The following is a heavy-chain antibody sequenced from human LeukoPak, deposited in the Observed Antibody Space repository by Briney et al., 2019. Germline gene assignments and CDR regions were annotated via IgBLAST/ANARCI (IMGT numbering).Heavy chain of an antibody. CDR1: GFTFTTYA. J-gene: IGHJ4*02. Sequence: GGSLRLTCAASGFTFTTYAMSWVRQAPGRGLEWVTALSNSGGSTYYADSVKGRFTISRDNSKNTLYLQINSLRAEDAAIYYCARRGYGSGSYYFDYWGQGTLVTVSS. D-gene: IGHD3-10*01. V-gene: IGHV3-23*01. CDR3: ARRGYGSGSYYFDY. CDR2: LSNSGGST.